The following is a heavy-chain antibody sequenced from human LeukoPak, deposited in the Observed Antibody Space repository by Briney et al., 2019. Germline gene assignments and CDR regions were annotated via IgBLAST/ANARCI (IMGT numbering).Heavy chain of an antibody. CDR3: ARGARTIFGVVDYYYYGMDV. D-gene: IGHD3-3*01. CDR1: GGSISSSSYY. CDR2: IYYSGST. Sequence: PSETLSLTCTVSGGSISSSSYYWGWICQPPGKGLEWIGSIYYSGSTYYNPSLKSRVTISVDTSKNQFSLKLSSVTAADTAVYYCARGARTIFGVVDYYYYGMDVWGQGTTVTVSS. V-gene: IGHV4-39*01. J-gene: IGHJ6*02.